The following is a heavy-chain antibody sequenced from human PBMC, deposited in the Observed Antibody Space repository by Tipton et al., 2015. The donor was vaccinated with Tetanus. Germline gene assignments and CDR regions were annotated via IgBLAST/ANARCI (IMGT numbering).Heavy chain of an antibody. V-gene: IGHV4-61*08. J-gene: IGHJ3*02. CDR2: ISGSGTS. CDR3: ARRGDYVFYYESSGYLWGAAFDI. D-gene: IGHD3-22*01. Sequence: TLSLTCTVSGASLRGGDYHWSWIRQPPGKGLEWLAYISGSGTSNSNNYLKSRITMTHDTSRNQFSLKLTAVTAADTAVYYCARRGDYVFYYESSGYLWGAAFDIWGQGTMVSVSA. CDR1: GASLRGGDYH.